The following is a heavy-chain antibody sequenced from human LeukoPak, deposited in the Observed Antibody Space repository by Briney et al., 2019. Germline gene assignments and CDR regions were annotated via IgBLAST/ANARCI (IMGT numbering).Heavy chain of an antibody. J-gene: IGHJ4*02. V-gene: IGHV1-18*01. CDR2: ISANNGNT. Sequence: GASVRVSCKASGHSLSSYAISWVRQAPGQGLEWMGWISANNGNTNYAQKLQGRVTMTTDTSTNTAYMELRSLRSDDTAVYYCASVYFDFWGQGTLVTVSS. CDR1: GHSLSSYA. CDR3: ASVYFDF.